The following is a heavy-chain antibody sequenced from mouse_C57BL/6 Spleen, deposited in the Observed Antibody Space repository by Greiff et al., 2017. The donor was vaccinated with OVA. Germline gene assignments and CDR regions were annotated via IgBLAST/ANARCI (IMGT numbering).Heavy chain of an antibody. CDR2: IYPGSGST. CDR1: GYTFTSYW. V-gene: IGHV1-55*01. J-gene: IGHJ2*01. D-gene: IGHD2-1*01. Sequence: VQLQQPGAELVKPGASVKMSCKASGYTFTSYWITWVKQRPGQGLEWIGDIYPGSGSTNYNEKFKSKATLTVDTSSSTAYMQLSSLTSEDSAVYYCARQAIEIYGNYLRGFDYWGQGTTLTVSS. CDR3: ARQAIEIYGNYLRGFDY.